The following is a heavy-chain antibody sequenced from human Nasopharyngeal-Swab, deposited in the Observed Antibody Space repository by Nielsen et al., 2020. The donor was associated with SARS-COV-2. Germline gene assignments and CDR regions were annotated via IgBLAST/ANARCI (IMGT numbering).Heavy chain of an antibody. CDR2: INRDGSST. Sequence: GGSLRLSCAASGFTFSSFGMHWVRQAPGKGLVWVSRINRDGSSTSYADSVKGRFTSSRDNAKNTLYLQMDSLRGEDTAVYYCARDAPAHYGAFYWGRGTLVTVSS. CDR3: ARDAPAHYGAFY. CDR1: GFTFSSFG. V-gene: IGHV3-74*01. D-gene: IGHD4-17*01. J-gene: IGHJ4*02.